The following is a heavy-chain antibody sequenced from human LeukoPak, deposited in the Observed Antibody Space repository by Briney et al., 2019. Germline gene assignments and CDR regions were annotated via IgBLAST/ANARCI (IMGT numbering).Heavy chain of an antibody. CDR2: IYYSGST. CDR3: ARTDRSSSYYYYYGMDV. Sequence: SETLSLTCTVSGGSISSYYWSWIRQPPGKGLEWIGYIYYSGSTNYNPSLKSRVTISVDTSKNQFSLKLSSVTAADTAVYYCARTDRSSSYYYYYGMDVWGQGTTVTVSS. D-gene: IGHD6-6*01. V-gene: IGHV4-59*01. CDR1: GGSISSYY. J-gene: IGHJ6*02.